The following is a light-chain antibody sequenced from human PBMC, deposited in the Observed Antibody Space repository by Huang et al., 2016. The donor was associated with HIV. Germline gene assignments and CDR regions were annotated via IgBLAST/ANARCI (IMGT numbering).Light chain of an antibody. CDR2: WPS. CDR3: QQYYTSPQT. CDR1: QRVLSSATNKNY. V-gene: IGKV4-1*01. J-gene: IGKJ1*01. Sequence: DIVMTQSPDSLAVSLGEAATLTCRSSQRVLSSATNKNYLAWFQQNPGQSHKLLLFWPSTREVGVPDRFSASGSGTHFTLTINNVKTEDVAIYYCQQYYTSPQTFGQGTRLEI.